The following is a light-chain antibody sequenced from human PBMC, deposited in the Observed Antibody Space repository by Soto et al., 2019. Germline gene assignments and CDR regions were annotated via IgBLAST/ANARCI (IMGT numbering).Light chain of an antibody. V-gene: IGKV3-20*01. J-gene: IGKJ1*01. CDR3: QQYYSTPRT. CDR1: QSVSSSY. CDR2: GAS. Sequence: EIVLTQSPGTLSLSPGERATLSCRASQSVSSSYLAWYQQKPGQAPRVLIHGASSRATGIPDRFSGSGSGTDFTLTISSLQAEDVAVYYCQQYYSTPRTFGQGTKVEIK.